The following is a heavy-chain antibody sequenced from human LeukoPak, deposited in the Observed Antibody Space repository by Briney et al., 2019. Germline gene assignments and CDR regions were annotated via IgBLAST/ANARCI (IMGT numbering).Heavy chain of an antibody. CDR1: GFTFSSYA. CDR3: AKDLYSSRWYKEHVCDY. D-gene: IGHD6-13*01. Sequence: PWGSLRLSCAASGFTFSSYAMSWVRQAPGRGLEWVSAISGSGGSTYYADSVKGRFTISRDNSKNTLYLQMNSLRAEDTAVYYCAKDLYSSRWYKEHVCDYWGQGTLVTVSS. J-gene: IGHJ4*02. CDR2: ISGSGGST. V-gene: IGHV3-23*01.